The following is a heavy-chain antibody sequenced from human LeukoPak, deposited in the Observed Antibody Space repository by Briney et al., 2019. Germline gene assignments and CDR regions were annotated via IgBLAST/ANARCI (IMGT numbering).Heavy chain of an antibody. CDR1: GGSISGGGYS. D-gene: IGHD3-3*01. J-gene: IGHJ6*03. Sequence: SETLSLTCTVSGGSISGGGYSWSWIRQPPGKGLEWIGYIYYSGTTYYNPSLKSRVTISVDTSKNQFSLKLSSVTAADTAVYYCARGPYYDFWSGYRSRLDYYYYYYMDVWGKGTTVTVSS. V-gene: IGHV4-30-4*07. CDR2: IYYSGTT. CDR3: ARGPYYDFWSGYRSRLDYYYYYYMDV.